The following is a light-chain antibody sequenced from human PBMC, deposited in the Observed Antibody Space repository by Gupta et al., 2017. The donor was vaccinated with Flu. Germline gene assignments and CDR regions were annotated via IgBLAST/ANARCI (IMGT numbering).Light chain of an antibody. Sequence: EIVLTQSLGTLSLSPGERATLSCRAGQSVSSNSLAWYQQKPGQAPRLLIYGASSRASGIPDRFSGSGSGTDFTLTINRLEPEDFAVFYCQQYGTSPWTFGQGTKVEVK. J-gene: IGKJ1*01. V-gene: IGKV3-20*01. CDR1: QSVSSNS. CDR3: QQYGTSPWT. CDR2: GAS.